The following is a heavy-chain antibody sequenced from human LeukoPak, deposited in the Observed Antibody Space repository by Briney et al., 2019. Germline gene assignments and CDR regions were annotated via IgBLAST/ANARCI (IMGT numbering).Heavy chain of an antibody. CDR3: ARAAIAAAGRIS. J-gene: IGHJ5*02. V-gene: IGHV3-23*01. CDR2: ISGSGNTV. D-gene: IGHD6-13*01. CDR1: GFNFETYA. Sequence: PGGSLRLSCADSGFNFETYAMNWVRQAPGKGLGWVSVISGSGNTVYYADSVKGRFTISRDNSKNTLYLQMNSLRAEDTAVYYCARAAIAAAGRISWGQGTLVTVSS.